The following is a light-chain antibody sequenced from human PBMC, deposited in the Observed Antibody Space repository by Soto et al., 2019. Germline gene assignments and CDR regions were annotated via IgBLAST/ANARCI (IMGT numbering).Light chain of an antibody. CDR2: DAS. CDR1: QSVSTS. J-gene: IGKJ5*01. Sequence: EIVLTQSPATLSLSPGERATLSWRASQSVSTSLAWYQQKPGQAPRLLIYDASKRATGISARFSGSGSGTDFTLTISSLEPEDFAVYYCQQYGYSPITFGQGTRLEIK. CDR3: QQYGYSPIT. V-gene: IGKV3-11*01.